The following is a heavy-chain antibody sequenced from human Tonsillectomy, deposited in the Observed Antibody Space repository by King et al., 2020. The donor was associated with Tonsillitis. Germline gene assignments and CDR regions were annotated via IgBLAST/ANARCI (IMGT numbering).Heavy chain of an antibody. CDR2: IGTAGDT. Sequence: VQLVESGGGLVQPGGSLRLSCAASGFTFSSYDMHWVRQVTGKGLEWVSAIGTAGDTYYPGSVKGRFTISRENAKNSLYLQMNSLRAGDTAVYYCARRRPGRIGQWLDRKDPYDYGMDVWGQGTTVTVSS. D-gene: IGHD6-19*01. J-gene: IGHJ6*02. CDR1: GFTFSSYD. CDR3: ARRRPGRIGQWLDRKDPYDYGMDV. V-gene: IGHV3-13*01.